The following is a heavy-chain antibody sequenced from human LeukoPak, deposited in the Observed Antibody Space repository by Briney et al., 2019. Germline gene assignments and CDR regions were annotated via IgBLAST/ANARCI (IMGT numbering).Heavy chain of an antibody. CDR2: IYYSGST. CDR3: ARRRDTTGTNWFDP. D-gene: IGHD1-1*01. J-gene: IGHJ5*02. Sequence: SETLSLTCTVSGGSISSSSYYWGWIRQPPGKGLEWIGSIYYSGSTYYNPSLKSRVTISVDTSKNQFSLKLSSVTAADTAVYYCARRRDTTGTNWFDPWGQGTLVTVSS. CDR1: GGSISSSSYY. V-gene: IGHV4-39*07.